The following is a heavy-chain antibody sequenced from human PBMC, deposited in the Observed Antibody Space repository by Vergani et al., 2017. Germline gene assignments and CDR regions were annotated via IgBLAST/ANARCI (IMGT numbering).Heavy chain of an antibody. D-gene: IGHD2-2*01. V-gene: IGHV3-30*02. CDR1: GFTLNTYG. CDR2: IRYDGSSE. CDR3: AKSVRYCSSTSCYPPDY. J-gene: IGHJ4*02. Sequence: QVQILQSGGGVVQPGGSLRLSCTLSGFTLNTYGIHWVRQAPGKGLEWVSFIRYDGSSEYYGDSVKGRFTISRDKSQNTVNLQMNSLRTEDTAVYYCAKSVRYCSSTSCYPPDYWGQGTLVTVSS.